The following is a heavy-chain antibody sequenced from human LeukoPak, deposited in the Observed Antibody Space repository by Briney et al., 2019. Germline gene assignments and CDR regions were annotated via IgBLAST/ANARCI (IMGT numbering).Heavy chain of an antibody. CDR1: GGSISSGGYY. D-gene: IGHD3-3*02. J-gene: IGHJ6*02. CDR3: ARGGIFVVVPPGDYGMDV. CDR2: IYYSGST. Sequence: PSQTLSLTCTVSGGSISSGGYYCTWLRQQPGKGLEWIGYIYYSGSTYYNPSLKSRVTISIDTSKNQFSLELRSVTAADTAVYYCARGGIFVVVPPGDYGMDVWGQGTTVTVSS. V-gene: IGHV4-31*03.